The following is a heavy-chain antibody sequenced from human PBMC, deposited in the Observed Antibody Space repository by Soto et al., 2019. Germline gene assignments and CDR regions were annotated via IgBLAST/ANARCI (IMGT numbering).Heavy chain of an antibody. CDR1: GYTFTGYY. D-gene: IGHD2-2*01. CDR2: INPNSGGT. J-gene: IGHJ5*02. CDR3: ARVPAAQPGDWGEP. V-gene: IGHV1-2*04. Sequence: ASVKVSCKASGYTFTGYYMHWVRQAPGQGLEWMGWINPNSGGTNYAQKFQGWVTMTRDTSISTAYMELSRLRSDDTAVYYCARVPAAQPGDWGEPWGQVTLVTVSS.